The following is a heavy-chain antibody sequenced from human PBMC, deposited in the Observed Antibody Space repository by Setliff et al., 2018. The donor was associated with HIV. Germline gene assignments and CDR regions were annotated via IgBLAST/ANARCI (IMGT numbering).Heavy chain of an antibody. CDR1: GVSITTDGYY. V-gene: IGHV4-31*03. CDR2: MYHSGSA. CDR3: AGGRYFRDIRDSRFDF. D-gene: IGHD3-9*01. J-gene: IGHJ4*02. Sequence: SETLSLTCSVSGVSITTDGYYWSWIRHYPGKGLEWIGYMYHSGSAYYNASLASRLIMSLDPSKNQFSLKLNSMTAADTAMYYCAGGRYFRDIRDSRFDFWGQGMLVTVSS.